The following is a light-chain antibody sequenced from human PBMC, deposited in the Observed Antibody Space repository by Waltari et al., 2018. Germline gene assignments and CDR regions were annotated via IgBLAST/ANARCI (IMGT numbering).Light chain of an antibody. Sequence: SCSASESCSKFLAWYQQKPGQAPRLLIYHASNRASGIPDRFSGSGFGTDFSLTISRLEPEDFAVYYCQKYESLPATFGQGTKVEIK. CDR3: QKYESLPAT. CDR2: HAS. CDR1: ESCSKF. J-gene: IGKJ1*01. V-gene: IGKV3-20*01.